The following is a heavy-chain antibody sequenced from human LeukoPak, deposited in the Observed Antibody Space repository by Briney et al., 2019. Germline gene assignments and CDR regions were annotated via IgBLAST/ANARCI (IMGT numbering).Heavy chain of an antibody. J-gene: IGHJ6*03. Sequence: ASVKVSCKASGGTFSSYAISWVRQAPGQGLEWMGGIIPIFGTEYHAQRFQGRVTITTDESTSTAYMELSSLRSEDTAVYYCARGLPYGDYRVGYMDVWGKGTTVTVSS. CDR2: IIPIFGTE. CDR3: ARGLPYGDYRVGYMDV. D-gene: IGHD4-17*01. V-gene: IGHV1-69*05. CDR1: GGTFSSYA.